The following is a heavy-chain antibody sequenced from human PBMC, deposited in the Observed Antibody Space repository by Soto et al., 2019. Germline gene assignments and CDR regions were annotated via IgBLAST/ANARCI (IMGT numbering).Heavy chain of an antibody. V-gene: IGHV1-69*12. CDR1: GGTFSSYA. D-gene: IGHD3-10*01. J-gene: IGHJ4*02. Sequence: QVQLVQSGAEAKKPGSSVKVSCKASGGTFSSYAISWVRQAPGQGLEWMGGIIPIFGTANYAQKFQGRVTITADESTSTAYMELSSLRSEDTAVYYCARNGGYYGSGSYRAPFDYWGQGTLVTVSS. CDR2: IIPIFGTA. CDR3: ARNGGYYGSGSYRAPFDY.